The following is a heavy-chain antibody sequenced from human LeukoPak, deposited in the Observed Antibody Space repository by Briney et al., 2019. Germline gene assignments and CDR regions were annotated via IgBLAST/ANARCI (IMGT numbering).Heavy chain of an antibody. CDR1: GFTFSSYA. J-gene: IGHJ4*02. V-gene: IGHV3-53*01. CDR2: IYSGGST. Sequence: PGGSLRLSCAASGFTFSSYAMSWVRQAPGKGLEWVSVIYSGGSTYYADSVKGRFTISRDNSKNTLYLQMNSLRAEDTAVYYCARVKESSSWFPHFDYWGQGTLVTVSS. D-gene: IGHD6-13*01. CDR3: ARVKESSSWFPHFDY.